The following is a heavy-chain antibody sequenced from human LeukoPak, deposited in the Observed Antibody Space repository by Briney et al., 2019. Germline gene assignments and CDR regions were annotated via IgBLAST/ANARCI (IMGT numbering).Heavy chain of an antibody. Sequence: GASVRVSCKASGYTFTSYYMHWVRQAPGQGLEWMGIINPSGGSTSYAQKFQGRVTMTTDTSTSTAYMDLRSLRSDDTAVYYCARVSLSYYYYMDVWGKGTTVTISS. V-gene: IGHV1-46*01. CDR3: ARVSLSYYYYMDV. CDR2: INPSGGST. D-gene: IGHD2-8*01. CDR1: GYTFTSYY. J-gene: IGHJ6*03.